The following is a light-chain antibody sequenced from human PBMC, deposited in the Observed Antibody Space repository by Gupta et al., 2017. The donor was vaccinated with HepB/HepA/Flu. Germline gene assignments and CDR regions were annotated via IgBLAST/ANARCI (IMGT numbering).Light chain of an antibody. J-gene: IGLJ2*01. CDR3: AAWDDTRNTVV. CDR1: SSNIGSNS. V-gene: IGLV1-44*01. CDR2: TNI. Sequence: QSVLTQPPSASGTPGQRVTISCSGGSSNIGSNSVHCYQHLPGPAPRLLIYTNIQRPSGVPARFSGSKSATSTSLAISGLQAEDEADYYCAAWDDTRNTVVIGGGTKLTVL.